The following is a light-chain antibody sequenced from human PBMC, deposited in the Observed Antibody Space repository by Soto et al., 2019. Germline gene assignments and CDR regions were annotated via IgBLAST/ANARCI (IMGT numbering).Light chain of an antibody. J-gene: IGKJ1*01. Sequence: EIVMPQSPATLAVSPGERATLSCRASQSVSSNLAWYQQKPGQAPRLLIYGASTRATGIPARFSGSGSGTEFTLTISSLQSEDFAVYYCQQYNNWPRGTFGQGTKV. CDR1: QSVSSN. CDR3: QQYNNWPRGT. CDR2: GAS. V-gene: IGKV3-15*01.